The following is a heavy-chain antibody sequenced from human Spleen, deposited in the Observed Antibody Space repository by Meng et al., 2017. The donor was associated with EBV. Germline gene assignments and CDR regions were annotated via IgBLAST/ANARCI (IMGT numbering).Heavy chain of an antibody. V-gene: IGHV1-8*01. CDR3: ARGLVVTALTDY. Sequence: VSFVPSGAEVKKPGASVKVSCKASGYTFTSYDINWVRQASGQGLEWMGWMNPNSGNTDYAQKFQGRVTMTRDTSISTAYMELSSLTSEDTAVYYCARGLVVTALTDYWGQGTLVTVSS. CDR2: MNPNSGNT. D-gene: IGHD2-21*02. J-gene: IGHJ4*02. CDR1: GYTFTSYD.